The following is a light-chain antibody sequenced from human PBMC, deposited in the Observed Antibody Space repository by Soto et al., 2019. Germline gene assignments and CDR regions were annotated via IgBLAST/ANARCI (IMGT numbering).Light chain of an antibody. J-gene: IGKJ1*01. CDR3: QQYNSYPWT. CDR1: QRISSW. Sequence: DIQMTQSPSTLSASVGDRVTITCRASQRISSWLAWYQQKPGKAPKLLIYKASSLESGVPSRFRGSGSGTEFTLTISSLQPDDFATYYYQQYNSYPWTFGQGTKVEIK. V-gene: IGKV1-5*03. CDR2: KAS.